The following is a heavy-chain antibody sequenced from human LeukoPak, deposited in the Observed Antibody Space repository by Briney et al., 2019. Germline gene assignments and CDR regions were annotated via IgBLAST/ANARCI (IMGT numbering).Heavy chain of an antibody. CDR3: ARARESAAGFYWYCDL. Sequence: SETLSLTCTVSGGSIGSYYWSWIRQPPGKGLEYIGHIYYSGSTNYNPSLKSRVTLSVDTSMNQFSLKLSSVTAADTAVYYCARARESAAGFYWYCDLWGRGTLVTVSS. CDR2: IYYSGST. V-gene: IGHV4-59*01. CDR1: GGSIGSYY. J-gene: IGHJ2*01. D-gene: IGHD6-13*01.